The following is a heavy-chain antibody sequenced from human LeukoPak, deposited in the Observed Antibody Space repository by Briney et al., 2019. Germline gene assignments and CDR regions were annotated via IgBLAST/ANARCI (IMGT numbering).Heavy chain of an antibody. CDR1: GFTFSSYS. CDR3: ARDVTMIVDQRGFDY. CDR2: ISYDGSNK. D-gene: IGHD3-22*01. Sequence: PGGSLRLSCAASGFTFSSYSMNWVRQAPGKGLEWVAVISYDGSNKYYADSVKGRFTISRDNSKNTLYLQMNSLRAEDTAVYYCARDVTMIVDQRGFDYWGQGTLVTVSS. J-gene: IGHJ4*02. V-gene: IGHV3-30*03.